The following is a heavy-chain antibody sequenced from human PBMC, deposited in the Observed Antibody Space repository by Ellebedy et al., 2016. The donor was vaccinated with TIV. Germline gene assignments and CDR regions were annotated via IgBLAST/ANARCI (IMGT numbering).Heavy chain of an antibody. CDR2: IYYSGST. D-gene: IGHD3-10*01. V-gene: IGHV4-31*03. CDR3: ARESYKDYGSGSYYNANYYYYYYGMDV. Sequence: SETLSLTXTVSGGSISSGGYYWSWIRQHPGKGLEWIGYIYYSGSTYYNPSLKSRVTISVDTSKNQFSLKLSSVTAADTAVYYCARESYKDYGSGSYYNANYYYYYYGMDVWGQGATVTVSS. CDR1: GGSISSGGYY. J-gene: IGHJ6*02.